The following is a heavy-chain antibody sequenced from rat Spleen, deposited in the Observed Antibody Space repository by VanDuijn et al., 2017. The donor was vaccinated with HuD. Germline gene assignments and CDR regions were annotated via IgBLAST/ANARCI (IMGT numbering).Heavy chain of an antibody. CDR3: TSGGIRGTSNWFAY. V-gene: IGHV5S10*01. CDR1: GFTFSDYN. J-gene: IGHJ3*01. CDR2: IFYDGRSI. Sequence: EVRLVESGGGLVQPGRSLKLSCSASGFTFSDYNMAWVRQAPKKGLEWVATIFYDGRSIYYPDTLRGRFVISKDDAKNTGYLQMNNLRSEDTVMYYCTSGGIRGTSNWFAYWGQGTLVTVSS. D-gene: IGHD4-3*01.